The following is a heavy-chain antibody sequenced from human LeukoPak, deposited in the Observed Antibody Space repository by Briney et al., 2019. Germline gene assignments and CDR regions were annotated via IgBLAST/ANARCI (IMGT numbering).Heavy chain of an antibody. D-gene: IGHD6-13*01. CDR2: ISSSSSTI. V-gene: IGHV3-48*01. CDR3: ARSSSSWRDYYYYYMDV. CDR1: GFTFSSYS. J-gene: IGHJ6*03. Sequence: GGSLRLSCAASGFTFSSYSMNWVRQAPGKGLEWVSYISSSSSTIYYADSVKGRFTISRDNAKNSLYLQMNSLRAEDTAVYYCARSSSSWRDYYYYYMDVRGKGTTVTVSS.